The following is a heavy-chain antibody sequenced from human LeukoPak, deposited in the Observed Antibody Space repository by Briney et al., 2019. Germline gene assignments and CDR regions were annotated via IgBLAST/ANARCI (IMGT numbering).Heavy chain of an antibody. Sequence: GASVKVSCKASGYTFTSYAMHWVRQAPGQRLEWMGWISAGNGNTKYSQKFQGRVTITRDTSASTAYMELSSLRSEDTAVYYCARGSRVVVVPAAPDYWGQGTLVTVSS. CDR2: ISAGNGNT. J-gene: IGHJ4*02. CDR1: GYTFTSYA. D-gene: IGHD2-2*01. CDR3: ARGSRVVVVPAAPDY. V-gene: IGHV1-3*01.